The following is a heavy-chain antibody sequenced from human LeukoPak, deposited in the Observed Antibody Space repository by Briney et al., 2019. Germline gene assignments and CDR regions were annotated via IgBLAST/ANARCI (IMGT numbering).Heavy chain of an antibody. Sequence: SVKVSCKASGGTFSSYAISWVRQAPGQGLKWMGGIIPIFGTANYAQKFQGRVTITADKSTSTAYMELSSLRSEDTAVYYCARHECGGDCYYWFDPWGQGTLVTVSS. D-gene: IGHD2-21*02. J-gene: IGHJ5*02. CDR1: GGTFSSYA. V-gene: IGHV1-69*06. CDR3: ARHECGGDCYYWFDP. CDR2: IIPIFGTA.